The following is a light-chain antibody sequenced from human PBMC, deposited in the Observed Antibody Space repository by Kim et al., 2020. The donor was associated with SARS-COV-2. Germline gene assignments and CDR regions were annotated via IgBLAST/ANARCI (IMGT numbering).Light chain of an antibody. Sequence: SYELTQPPSVSVSPGQTASITCSGDKLGDKYACWYQQKPGQSPVLVIYQDSKRPSGIPERFSGSNSGNTATLTISGTQAMEEADYYCQAWDSSTDVVFGGGNQLTVL. CDR2: QDS. J-gene: IGLJ2*01. V-gene: IGLV3-1*01. CDR1: KLGDKY. CDR3: QAWDSSTDVV.